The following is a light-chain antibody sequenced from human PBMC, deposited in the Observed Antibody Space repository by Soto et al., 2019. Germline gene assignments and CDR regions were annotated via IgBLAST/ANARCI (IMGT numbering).Light chain of an antibody. CDR1: QNIRSNY. CDR2: GSS. Sequence: EIVLTQSPGTLSLSPGERATLSCRASQNIRSNYVAWYQQKPGQAPRLLIFGSSNTATGIPDRFTASGSGTDFTLIISRLEPEDFATYFCQQYGYEPLTLGGGTKVDLK. CDR3: QQYGYEPLT. V-gene: IGKV3-20*01. J-gene: IGKJ4*01.